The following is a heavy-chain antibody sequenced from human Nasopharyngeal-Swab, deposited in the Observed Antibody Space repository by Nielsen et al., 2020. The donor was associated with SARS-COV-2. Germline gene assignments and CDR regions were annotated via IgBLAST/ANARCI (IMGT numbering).Heavy chain of an antibody. CDR3: ARDLYRQQLPLYNYYGMDV. CDR2: IYSGGST. J-gene: IGHJ6*02. CDR1: GSTVSSNY. D-gene: IGHD6-13*01. V-gene: IGHV3-53*01. Sequence: GGSWRPPGAAPGSTVSSNYMSGAGKAQGRGREGVSVIYSGGSTYYADSVKGRFTISRDNSKNRRYLQMHSLRAEDTAVYYCARDLYRQQLPLYNYYGMDVWGQGTTVTVSS.